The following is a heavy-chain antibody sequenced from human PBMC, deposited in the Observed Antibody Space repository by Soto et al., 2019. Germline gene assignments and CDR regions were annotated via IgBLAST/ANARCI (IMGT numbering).Heavy chain of an antibody. CDR1: GDSVSSKSAA. J-gene: IGHJ6*02. Sequence: SETLSLTCAISGDSVSSKSAAWNWIRQSPSRGLEWLGRTYYRSKWNNNYAVSVKSRITINPDTSKNQFSLQVNSVTPEDTAVYFCARGHAGTMDVWGQGTKVTVSS. CDR3: ARGHAGTMDV. CDR2: TYYRSKWNN. V-gene: IGHV6-1*01. D-gene: IGHD1-1*01.